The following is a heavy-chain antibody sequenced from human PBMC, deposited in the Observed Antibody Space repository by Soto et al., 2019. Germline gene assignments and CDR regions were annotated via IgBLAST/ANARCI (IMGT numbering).Heavy chain of an antibody. Sequence: QVQLVQSGAEVKKPGASVKVSCKASGYTFTGYYMHWVRQAPGQGLEWMGWINPNSGGTNYAQKFQGWVTMTRDTSISTAYMELSRLRSDDTAVYYCARGIAAAGVYYYDGMDVWGQGTTVTVSS. CDR1: GYTFTGYY. V-gene: IGHV1-2*04. CDR3: ARGIAAAGVYYYDGMDV. J-gene: IGHJ6*02. D-gene: IGHD6-13*01. CDR2: INPNSGGT.